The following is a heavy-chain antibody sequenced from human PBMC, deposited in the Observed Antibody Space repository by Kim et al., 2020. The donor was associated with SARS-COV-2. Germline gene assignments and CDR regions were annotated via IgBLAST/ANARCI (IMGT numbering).Heavy chain of an antibody. J-gene: IGHJ5*02. CDR3: ARQYYYDSSGYYDYRFDP. CDR1: GGSFRGYY. CDR2: INHSGGT. Sequence: SETLSLTCAVYGGSFRGYYWSWIRQPPGKGLEWIGEINHSGGTNYNPSLKSRVTISVDTSKNQFSLKLSSVTAADTAVYYCARQYYYDSSGYYDYRFDPWGQGTLVTVSS. D-gene: IGHD3-22*01. V-gene: IGHV4-34*01.